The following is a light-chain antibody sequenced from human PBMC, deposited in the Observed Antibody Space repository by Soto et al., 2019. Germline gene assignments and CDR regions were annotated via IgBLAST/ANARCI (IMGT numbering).Light chain of an antibody. V-gene: IGKV3-15*01. Sequence: EIVMTQSPATLSVSPGETATLSCRASQYVSNKVAWYQQKPVQAPSLHILGASTSATGVPARFSGSGSGTEFTLSIRSLQSEDFAVYYCKQYKEWPPFTFGQGTRREIK. J-gene: IGKJ5*01. CDR2: GAS. CDR1: QYVSNK. CDR3: KQYKEWPPFT.